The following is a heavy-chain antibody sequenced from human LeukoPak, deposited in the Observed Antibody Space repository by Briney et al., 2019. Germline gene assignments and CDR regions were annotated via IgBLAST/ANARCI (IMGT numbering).Heavy chain of an antibody. V-gene: IGHV3-9*01. CDR3: AKDQGRYVSNYYFDY. Sequence: GGSLRLSCTASGFTFKDYAMYWVRQAPGKGLEWVSGISWNSGTTDYADSVKGRFTVSRDNAKDSLYLQMNSLRPEDTAWYYCAKDQGRYVSNYYFDYWGRGTLVTVSS. D-gene: IGHD3-10*01. CDR2: ISWNSGTT. J-gene: IGHJ4*02. CDR1: GFTFKDYA.